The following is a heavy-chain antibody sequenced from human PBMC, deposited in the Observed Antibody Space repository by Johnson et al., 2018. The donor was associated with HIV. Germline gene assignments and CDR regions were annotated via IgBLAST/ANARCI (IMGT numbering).Heavy chain of an antibody. CDR1: GFTFRSYA. CDR3: TTTGTWYYDSSGYSTSDAFDI. CDR2: ISYDGSER. J-gene: IGHJ3*02. V-gene: IGHV3-30*04. D-gene: IGHD3-22*01. Sequence: VQLVESGGGLVKPGGSLRLSCAASGFTFRSYAMHWVRQAPGKGLEWVAVISYDGSERYYADSVKGRFTISRDSSKNTLYLQMNSLRAEDTAVYYCTTTGTWYYDSSGYSTSDAFDIWGQGTMVTVSS.